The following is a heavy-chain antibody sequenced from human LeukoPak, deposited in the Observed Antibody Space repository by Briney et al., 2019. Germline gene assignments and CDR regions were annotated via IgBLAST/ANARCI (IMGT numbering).Heavy chain of an antibody. CDR3: ARGVWTYSYYFDY. V-gene: IGHV1-2*06. CDR1: GYTFTGYC. CDR2: INPNSGGT. D-gene: IGHD3-10*01. J-gene: IGHJ4*02. Sequence: ASVKVSCKASGYTFTGYCMRWVRPAPGQGLERMGRINPNSGGTNYAQKFQGRVTMTRDTSISTAYMELSRLRSDDTAVYYCARGVWTYSYYFDYWGQGTLVTAPS.